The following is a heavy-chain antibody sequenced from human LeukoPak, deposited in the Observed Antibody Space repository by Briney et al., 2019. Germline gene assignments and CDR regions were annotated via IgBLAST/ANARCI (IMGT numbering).Heavy chain of an antibody. V-gene: IGHV3-21*04. D-gene: IGHD1-26*01. J-gene: IGHJ4*02. CDR3: AKDKRREVFDY. Sequence: GGSLRLSCAASGFTFSSYSMNWVRQAPGKGLEWVSSIGTGSSYKNYVDSVRGRFTISRDNSKNTLYLQMNSLRAEDTAVYYCAKDKRREVFDYWGQGTLVTVSS. CDR2: IGTGSSYK. CDR1: GFTFSSYS.